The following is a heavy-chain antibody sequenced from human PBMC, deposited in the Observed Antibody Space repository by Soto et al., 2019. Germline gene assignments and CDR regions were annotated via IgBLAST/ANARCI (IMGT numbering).Heavy chain of an antibody. Sequence: LSCAASEFTFSSYAMSWVRQAPGKGLEWVSGISASGASTYYADSVKGRFTISRDNSKNTVYLQMSSLRAEDTAVYYCAKDRFTGTATYYFDYWGQGTLVTVSS. D-gene: IGHD2-8*02. CDR2: ISASGAST. CDR1: EFTFSSYA. J-gene: IGHJ4*02. CDR3: AKDRFTGTATYYFDY. V-gene: IGHV3-23*01.